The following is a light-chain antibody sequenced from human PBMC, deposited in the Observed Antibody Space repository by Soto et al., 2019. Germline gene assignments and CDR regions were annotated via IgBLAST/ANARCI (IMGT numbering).Light chain of an antibody. Sequence: QSVLTQPPSVSGAPGQRVTISCTGSSSNIGAHFDVHWYQQLPGTAPKVLIYGNMNRPSGVPDRFSASKSGASASLAITGLQADDEADYYCHSYDSSLSGWVFGGGTKLTVL. CDR2: GNM. CDR3: HSYDSSLSGWV. V-gene: IGLV1-40*01. CDR1: SSNIGAHFD. J-gene: IGLJ3*02.